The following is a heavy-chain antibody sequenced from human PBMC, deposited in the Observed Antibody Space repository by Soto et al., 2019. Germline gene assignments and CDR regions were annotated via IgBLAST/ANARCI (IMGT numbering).Heavy chain of an antibody. J-gene: IGHJ4*02. CDR1: GGTSSSYA. Sequence: QVQLVQSGAEVKKPGSSVKVSCKASGGTSSSYAISWVRQAPGQGLEWMGGIIPIFGTANYAQKFQGRVTITADESTSTAYMELSSLRSEDTAVYYCARPEKYGSGSRAYYFDYWGQGTLVTVSS. D-gene: IGHD3-10*01. V-gene: IGHV1-69*01. CDR3: ARPEKYGSGSRAYYFDY. CDR2: IIPIFGTA.